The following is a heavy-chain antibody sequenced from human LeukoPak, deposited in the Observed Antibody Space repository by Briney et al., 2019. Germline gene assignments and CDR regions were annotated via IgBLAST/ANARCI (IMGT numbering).Heavy chain of an antibody. V-gene: IGHV3-23*01. D-gene: IGHD4-11*01. CDR3: AKDRPYSNVG. J-gene: IGHJ4*02. CDR2: ISGSGGST. CDR1: GFTFSTYS. Sequence: PGGSLRLSCAASGFTFSTYSMNWVRQAPGKGLEWVSAISGSGGSTYYADSVKGRFTISRDNSKNTLYLQMNSLRAEDTAVYYCAKDRPYSNVGRGQGTLVTVSS.